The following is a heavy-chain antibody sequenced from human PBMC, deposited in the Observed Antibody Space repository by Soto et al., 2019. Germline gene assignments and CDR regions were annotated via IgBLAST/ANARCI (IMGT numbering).Heavy chain of an antibody. CDR1: GGSISIGGYY. D-gene: IGHD6-19*01. J-gene: IGHJ4*02. CDR2: IYYSGST. Sequence: QVQLQESGPGLVKPSQTLSLTCTVSGGSISIGGYYWSWIRQHPGKGLEWIGYIYYSGSTYYNPSLKSRVTISVDTSNHQLSLQLSSVTAADTAVYYGARDTSSGWSPPFGHWGQGTLVTVSS. V-gene: IGHV4-31*03. CDR3: ARDTSSGWSPPFGH.